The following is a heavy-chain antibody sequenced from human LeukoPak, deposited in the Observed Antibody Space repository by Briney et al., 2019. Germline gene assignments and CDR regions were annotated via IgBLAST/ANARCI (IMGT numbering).Heavy chain of an antibody. CDR2: ISYDGSNK. Sequence: GGSLRLSCAASGXTFSSYGVHWVRQAPGKGLEWVAVISYDGSNKYYADSVKGRFTISRDNSKNTLYLQMNSLRAEDTAVYYCAKDADFVVVTATLDYWGQGTLVTVSS. J-gene: IGHJ4*02. CDR1: GXTFSSYG. D-gene: IGHD2-21*02. CDR3: AKDADFVVVTATLDY. V-gene: IGHV3-30*18.